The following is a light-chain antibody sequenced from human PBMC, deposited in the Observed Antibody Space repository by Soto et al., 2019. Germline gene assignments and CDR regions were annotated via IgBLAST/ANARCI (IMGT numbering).Light chain of an antibody. CDR2: GAV. CDR3: QQYDTSPIT. Sequence: EIVLTQSPGTLSVSPGERVTLSCRASQTINSGFLAWYQQRPGQAPRLLIYGAVRRAAGTPDRFSATESATDFTLTINRLEPEDFAVYYCQQYDTSPITFGQGTRLEIK. CDR1: QTINSGF. V-gene: IGKV3-20*01. J-gene: IGKJ5*01.